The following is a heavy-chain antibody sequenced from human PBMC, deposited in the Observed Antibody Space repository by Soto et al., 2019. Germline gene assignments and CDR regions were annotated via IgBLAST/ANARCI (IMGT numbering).Heavy chain of an antibody. Sequence: QVLLVQSGGEVKKPGASVEVSCRTSGYMFTTYDMSWVRQAPGQGLEWMAWISAYNGNKKYAQRIQGRVPMTTDTSPSTVSTKLPTRPSHDTGPYSWGWTGGGMAARPLEYWGQGTLVTVSS. CDR2: ISAYNGNK. CDR3: GWTGGGMAARPLEY. CDR1: GYMFTTYD. V-gene: IGHV1-18*04. D-gene: IGHD6-6*01. J-gene: IGHJ4*02.